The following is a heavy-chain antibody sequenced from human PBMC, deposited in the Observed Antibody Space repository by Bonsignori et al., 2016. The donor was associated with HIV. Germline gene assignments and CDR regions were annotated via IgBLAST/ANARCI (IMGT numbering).Heavy chain of an antibody. V-gene: IGHV3-21*01. CDR2: ISSGSSYR. CDR1: GFSFSTYT. CDR3: ARMAGSYYFDY. Sequence: GESLKISCAASGFSFSTYTMNWVRQAPGKGPEWVSSISSGSSYRYYADSVKGRVTIFRDNAKDSVYLQMNGLRAEDTAVYYCARMAGSYYFDYWGQGTRVTVSS. J-gene: IGHJ4*02. D-gene: IGHD1-26*01.